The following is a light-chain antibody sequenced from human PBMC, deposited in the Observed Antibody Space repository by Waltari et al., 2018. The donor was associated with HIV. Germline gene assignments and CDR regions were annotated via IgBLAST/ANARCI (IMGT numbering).Light chain of an antibody. CDR3: QSFDSSLTTSGVI. CDR1: SSNIGAGYD. CDR2: AKL. J-gene: IGLJ2*01. Sequence: QSVLTQPPSVSGAPGQRVTISCTGSSSNIGAGYDVHWYQQLPGTAPKLLIYAKLIRPSGVPDRCSGSKSGSSASLAITGLQAEDEAHYYCQSFDSSLTTSGVIFGGGTKLTVL. V-gene: IGLV1-40*01.